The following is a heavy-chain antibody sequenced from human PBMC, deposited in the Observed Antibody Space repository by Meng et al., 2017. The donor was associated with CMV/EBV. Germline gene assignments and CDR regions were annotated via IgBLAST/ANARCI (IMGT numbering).Heavy chain of an antibody. CDR2: IIPILGIA. J-gene: IGHJ5*02. CDR1: GGTFSSYT. D-gene: IGHD4-11*01. Sequence: SAKVSCKASGGTFSSYTISWVRQAPGQGLEWMGRIIPILGIANYAQKFQGRVTITADKSTSTAYMELSSLRSEDTAVYYCARDKTPQYNWFDPWGQGTLVTVSS. CDR3: ARDKTPQYNWFDP. V-gene: IGHV1-69*04.